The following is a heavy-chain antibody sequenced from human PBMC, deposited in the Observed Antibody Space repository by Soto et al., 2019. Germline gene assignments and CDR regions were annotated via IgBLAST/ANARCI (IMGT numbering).Heavy chain of an antibody. D-gene: IGHD4-17*01. CDR1: GFTFSSYA. Sequence: GGSLRLSCAASGFTFSSYAMSWVRQAPGKGLEWVSAISGSGGSTYYEDSVKGRFTISRDNSKNTLYLQINSLRAENTAVYYCAKSDHYGDPLYYFDYWGQGTLVTVSS. V-gene: IGHV3-23*01. CDR2: ISGSGGST. J-gene: IGHJ4*02. CDR3: AKSDHYGDPLYYFDY.